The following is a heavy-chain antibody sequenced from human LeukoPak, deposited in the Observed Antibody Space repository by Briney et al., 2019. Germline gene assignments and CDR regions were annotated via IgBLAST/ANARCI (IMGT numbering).Heavy chain of an antibody. CDR3: ARDMTIVVIPTAPDVFDI. V-gene: IGHV3-21*01. Sequence: GGSLRLSCAASGFIFSDYYVTWLRQAPGKGLEWVSSISSSSSHIYYADSVRGRFTISRDNAKNSLYLQMNSLRAEDTAVYYCARDMTIVVIPTAPDVFDIWGQGTMVTVSS. CDR2: ISSSSSHI. CDR1: GFIFSDYY. J-gene: IGHJ3*02. D-gene: IGHD2-2*01.